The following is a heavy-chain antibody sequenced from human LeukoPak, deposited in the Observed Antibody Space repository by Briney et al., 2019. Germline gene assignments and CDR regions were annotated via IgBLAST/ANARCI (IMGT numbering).Heavy chain of an antibody. CDR1: GFTFSSYG. CDR2: ISYDGNTE. V-gene: IGHV3-30*18. Sequence: GGSLRLSCAASGFTFSSYGMHWVRQAPGKGLEWVAVISYDGNTEYYADSVKGRFTISRDNSKNTLYLEMNSLRAEDTAAYYCAKVHLTYYFDSSGYGFQDYWGQGTLVIVSS. D-gene: IGHD3-22*01. J-gene: IGHJ4*02. CDR3: AKVHLTYYFDSSGYGFQDY.